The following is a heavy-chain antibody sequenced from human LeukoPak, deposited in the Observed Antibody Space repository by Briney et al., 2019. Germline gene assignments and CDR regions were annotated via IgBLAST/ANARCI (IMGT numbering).Heavy chain of an antibody. J-gene: IGHJ4*02. V-gene: IGHV4-39*01. CDR3: ARHVEYSSSWIDY. CDR1: GGSISGRTYH. CDR2: VFSSGSS. D-gene: IGHD6-13*01. Sequence: NPSETLSLTCTVSGGSISGRTYHWGWIRQPPGKGLEWIASVFSSGSSYYNPSLKSRVTISVDTSKNQFSLKLSSVTAADTAVYYCARHVEYSSSWIDYWGQGTLVTVSS.